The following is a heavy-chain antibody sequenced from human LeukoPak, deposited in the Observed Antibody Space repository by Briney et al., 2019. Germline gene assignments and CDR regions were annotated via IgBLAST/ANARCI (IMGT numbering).Heavy chain of an antibody. CDR3: ARCPLHVSYGYSYGLSYYYYMDV. Sequence: ASVKVSCKASGGTFSSYAISWVRQAPGQGLEWMGGIIPIFGTANYAQKFQGRVTITTDESTSTAYMELSSLRSEDTAVYYCARCPLHVSYGYSYGLSYYYYMDVWGKGTTVTVSS. V-gene: IGHV1-69*05. CDR1: GGTFSSYA. CDR2: IIPIFGTA. J-gene: IGHJ6*03. D-gene: IGHD5-18*01.